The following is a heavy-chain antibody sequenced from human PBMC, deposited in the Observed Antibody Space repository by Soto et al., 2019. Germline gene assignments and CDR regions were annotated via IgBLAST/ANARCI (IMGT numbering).Heavy chain of an antibody. CDR3: AKHGGTYYAFDI. CDR2: ISGSVAIT. CDR1: GFTFSSFA. J-gene: IGHJ3*02. Sequence: GGSLRLSCAASGFTFSSFAMNWVRQAPGKGLEWVSAISGSVAITYYADSVKGRFTFSRDNSKNALYLQMNNLRAEDTAVYYCAKHGGTYYAFDIWGQGTMVTVSS. D-gene: IGHD1-26*01. V-gene: IGHV3-23*01.